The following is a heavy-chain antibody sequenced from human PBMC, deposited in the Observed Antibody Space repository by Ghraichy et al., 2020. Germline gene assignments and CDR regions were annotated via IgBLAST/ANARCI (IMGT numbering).Heavy chain of an antibody. CDR2: LSGGGDST. V-gene: IGHV3-23*01. CDR3: AKDPDFSYYTLGTTFDS. Sequence: GGSLRLSCGASGFNFDMFAMSWVRQAPGKGLEWVSSLSGGGDSTFYADSVRGRFTISRDNSKNTLYLQMDSLRVEDTAIYYCAKDPDFSYYTLGTTFDSWGQGVLVTVSS. D-gene: IGHD3-10*01. J-gene: IGHJ5*01. CDR1: GFNFDMFA.